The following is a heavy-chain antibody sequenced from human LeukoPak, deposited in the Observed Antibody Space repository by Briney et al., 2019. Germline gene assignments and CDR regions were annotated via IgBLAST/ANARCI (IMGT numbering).Heavy chain of an antibody. V-gene: IGHV3-21*04. CDR1: GFTFSSYS. J-gene: IGHJ5*02. CDR2: ISSRGYI. CDR3: ARAVFAAAGGDWFDP. D-gene: IGHD6-13*01. Sequence: GSLRLSCAASGFTFSSYSMNWVRQAPGKGLEGASSISSRGYIYYADSVKGRFTISRDNANNSLYLQMNSLIAEDTAVYYCARAVFAAAGGDWFDPWGQGTLVTVSS.